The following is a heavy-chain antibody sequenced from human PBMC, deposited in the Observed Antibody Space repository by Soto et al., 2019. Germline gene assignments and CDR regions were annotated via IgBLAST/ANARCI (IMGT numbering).Heavy chain of an antibody. CDR1: GYTFTSYY. V-gene: IGHV1-46*03. CDR3: AITLYGDYDVVFGAFDI. Sequence: ASVKVSCKASGYTFTSYYMHWVRQAPGQGLEWMGVINPSGGSTSYAQKFQGRVTMTRDTSTSTVYMELSSLRSEDTAVYYCAITLYGDYDVVFGAFDIWGQGTMVTVSS. J-gene: IGHJ3*02. CDR2: INPSGGST. D-gene: IGHD4-17*01.